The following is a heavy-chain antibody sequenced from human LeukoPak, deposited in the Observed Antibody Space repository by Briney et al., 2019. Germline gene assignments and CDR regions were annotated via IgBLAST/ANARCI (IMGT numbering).Heavy chain of an antibody. Sequence: SETLSLTCTVSGGSISSYYWSWIRQPPGRGLEWIGYVYYSGSANYSPSLKRRVTISVDTSKNQFSLRLSSVTTADTAVYYCARAPAVTDWFDPWGQGTLVTVSS. V-gene: IGHV4-59*12. CDR3: ARAPAVTDWFDP. D-gene: IGHD2-21*02. J-gene: IGHJ5*02. CDR2: VYYSGSA. CDR1: GGSISSYY.